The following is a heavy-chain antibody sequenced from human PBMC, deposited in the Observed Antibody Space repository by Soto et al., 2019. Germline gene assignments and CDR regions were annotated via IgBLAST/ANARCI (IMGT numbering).Heavy chain of an antibody. CDR3: ARGSYYYGSGSYSNGYYYYYGMDV. CDR2: IIPTFGTA. J-gene: IGHJ6*02. V-gene: IGHV1-69*13. Sequence: GASVKVSCKASGGTFSSYAISWVRQAPGQGLEWMGGIIPTFGTANYAQKFQGRVTITADESTSAAYMELSSLRSEDTAVYYCARGSYYYGSGSYSNGYYYYYGMDVWGQGTTVTVSS. D-gene: IGHD3-10*01. CDR1: GGTFSSYA.